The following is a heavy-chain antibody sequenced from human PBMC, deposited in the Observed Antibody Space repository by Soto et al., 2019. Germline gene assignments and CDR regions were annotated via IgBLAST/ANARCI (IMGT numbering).Heavy chain of an antibody. CDR1: GGSISSSNW. CDR3: ANGLAPRSGGSEGDAFDI. Sequence: PSETLSLTCAVSGGSISSSNWWSWVRQPPGKGLEWIGEIYHSGSTNYNPSLKSRVTISVDKSKNQFSLKLSSVTAADTAVYYCANGLAPRSGGSEGDAFDIWGQGTMVTVSS. J-gene: IGHJ3*02. CDR2: IYHSGST. V-gene: IGHV4-4*02. D-gene: IGHD2-15*01.